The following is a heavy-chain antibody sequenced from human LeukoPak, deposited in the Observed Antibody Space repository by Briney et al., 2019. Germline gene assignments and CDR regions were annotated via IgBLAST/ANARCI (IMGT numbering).Heavy chain of an antibody. CDR3: AKDHGSSDWYYFDY. V-gene: IGHV3-30*02. Sequence: GGSLRLSCAASGFTFSSYTMHWVRQAPGKGLEWVAFIHYDGSNNYYADSVKGRFTISRDNSKNTLYLQMNTLRADDTAVYYCAKDHGSSDWYYFDYWGQGTLVTVSS. D-gene: IGHD6-13*01. CDR1: GFTFSSYT. CDR2: IHYDGSNN. J-gene: IGHJ4*02.